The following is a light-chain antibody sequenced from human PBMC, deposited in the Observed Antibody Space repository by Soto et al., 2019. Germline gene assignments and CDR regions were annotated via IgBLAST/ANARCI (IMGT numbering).Light chain of an antibody. J-gene: IGKJ1*01. CDR2: GAS. CDR1: QSVSSSY. CDR3: QQYGSSPRT. V-gene: IGKV3-20*01. Sequence: IVLTQSPGTLSLSPGESATLSCRAGQSVSSSYLAWSQQKPGQAPRLLIYGASSRATGIPDRFSGSGSGTDFTLTISRLEPEDFAVYYCQQYGSSPRTFGQGTKVDIK.